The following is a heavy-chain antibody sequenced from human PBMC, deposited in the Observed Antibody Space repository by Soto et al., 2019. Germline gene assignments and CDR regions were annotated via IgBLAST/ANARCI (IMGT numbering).Heavy chain of an antibody. Sequence: QVQLVEPGGGLVKPGGSLRLSCAASGFTFSDYYMSWIRQAPGKGLEWVSYISSSGSTIYYADSVKGRFTISRDNAKNSLYLQRNSLRAEDTAVYFCARDHVAAPWDYYYGMDVWGQGTTVTVSS. CDR1: GFTFSDYY. CDR3: ARDHVAAPWDYYYGMDV. V-gene: IGHV3-11*01. D-gene: IGHD6-6*01. CDR2: ISSSGSTI. J-gene: IGHJ6*02.